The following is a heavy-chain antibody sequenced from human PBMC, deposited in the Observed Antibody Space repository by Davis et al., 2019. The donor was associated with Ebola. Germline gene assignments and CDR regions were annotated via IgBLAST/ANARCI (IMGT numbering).Heavy chain of an antibody. CDR3: AREPDWGLYYYYGMDV. CDR2: ISSRSSTI. Sequence: GESLKISCAASGFTFSSYAMHWVRQAPGKGLEWVSYISSRSSTIYFADSVRGRFTISRDNAKNSLYLQMNSLRDEDTAVYYCAREPDWGLYYYYGMDVWGQGTTVTVSS. CDR1: GFTFSSYA. V-gene: IGHV3-48*02. J-gene: IGHJ6*02. D-gene: IGHD7-27*01.